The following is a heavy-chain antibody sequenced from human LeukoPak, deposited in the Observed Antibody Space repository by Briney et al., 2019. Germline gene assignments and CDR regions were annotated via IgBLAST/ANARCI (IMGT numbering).Heavy chain of an antibody. Sequence: SQTLSLTCTVSGGSISSGGYYWSWIRQHPGKGLEWIGYIYYSGSTNYNPSLKSRVTISVDTSKNQFSLKLSSVTAADTAVYYCARGKPAPDFWSGYYQGVEAVLFQVLPNLYYGMDVWGQGTTVTVSS. D-gene: IGHD3-3*01. V-gene: IGHV4-61*08. CDR2: IYYSGST. CDR1: GGSISSGGYY. CDR3: ARGKPAPDFWSGYYQGVEAVLFQVLPNLYYGMDV. J-gene: IGHJ6*02.